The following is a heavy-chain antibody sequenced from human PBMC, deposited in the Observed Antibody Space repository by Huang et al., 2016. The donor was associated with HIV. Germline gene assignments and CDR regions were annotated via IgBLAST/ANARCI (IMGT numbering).Heavy chain of an antibody. J-gene: IGHJ6*03. CDR2: IIPMFGTT. Sequence: QVQLVQSGAEVKRPGASVKVSCRASGGTFSTNAVSWVRQAPGQGLAGMGGIIPMFGTTNYEQRCQGKVTITADESSSTVYMELSSLRSDDTAVYYCARQPYCGGDCAHYYYFYMDVWGKGTTVTVSS. V-gene: IGHV1-69*13. CDR3: ARQPYCGGDCAHYYYFYMDV. D-gene: IGHD2-21*02. CDR1: GGTFSTNA.